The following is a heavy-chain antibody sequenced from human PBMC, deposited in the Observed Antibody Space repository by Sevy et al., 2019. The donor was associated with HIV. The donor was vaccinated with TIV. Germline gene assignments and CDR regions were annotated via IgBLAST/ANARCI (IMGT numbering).Heavy chain of an antibody. D-gene: IGHD6-6*01. J-gene: IGHJ6*03. V-gene: IGHV4-59*01. Sequence: SETLSLTCTVSGGSISSYYWSWIRQPPGKGLEWIGYIYYSGSTNYNPSLKSRVTISVDTSKNQFSLKLSSVTAADTAVYYCARVSLSIAGAFGGYYMDVWGKGTTVTVSS. CDR2: IYYSGST. CDR3: ARVSLSIAGAFGGYYMDV. CDR1: GGSISSYY.